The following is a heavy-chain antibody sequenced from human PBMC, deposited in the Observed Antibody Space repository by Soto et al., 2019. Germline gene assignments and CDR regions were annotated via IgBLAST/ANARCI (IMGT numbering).Heavy chain of an antibody. CDR3: ARVPIYCSGGSCYLDY. J-gene: IGHJ4*02. CDR2: ISSSSTYT. Sequence: GGSLRLSCAASGFTFSDYYMSWIRQAPGKGLEWVSYISSSSTYTNYADSVKGRFTISRDNAKNSLYLQMNSLRAEDTAVYYCARVPIYCSGGSCYLDYWGQGTLVTVSS. V-gene: IGHV3-11*06. CDR1: GFTFSDYY. D-gene: IGHD2-15*01.